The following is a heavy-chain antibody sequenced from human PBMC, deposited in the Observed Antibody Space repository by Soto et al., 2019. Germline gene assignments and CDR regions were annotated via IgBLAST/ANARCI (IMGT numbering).Heavy chain of an antibody. CDR3: AKADPRRDGYNP. CDR1: GFTFSTNA. Sequence: EVQLLESGGGLVQPGGSLRLSCAASGFTFSTNAMSWVRQAPGKGLEWVSVISGSGGSTDYADSVKGRLIISRDNSKNTLYLQMNSLRAEDTAVYYCAKADPRRDGYNPWGQGTLVTVSS. V-gene: IGHV3-23*01. D-gene: IGHD5-12*01. CDR2: ISGSGGST. J-gene: IGHJ5*02.